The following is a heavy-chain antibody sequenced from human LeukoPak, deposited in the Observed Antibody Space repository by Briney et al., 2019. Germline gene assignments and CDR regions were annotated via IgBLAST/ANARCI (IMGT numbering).Heavy chain of an antibody. CDR1: GFTFDDYT. CDR3: AKDQSRGGRGFDP. J-gene: IGHJ5*02. V-gene: IGHV3-43*01. Sequence: GGSLRLSCAASGFTFDDYTMHWVRQAPGKGLEWVSLISWDGGSTYYADSVKGRFTISRDNSKNSLYLQMNSLRAEDTALYYCAKDQSRGGRGFDPWGQGTLVTVSS. D-gene: IGHD3-16*01. CDR2: ISWDGGST.